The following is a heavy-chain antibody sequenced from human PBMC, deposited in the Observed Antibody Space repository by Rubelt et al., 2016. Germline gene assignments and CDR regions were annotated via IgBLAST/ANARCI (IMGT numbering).Heavy chain of an antibody. Sequence: TFSSYWMHWVRQAPGKGLVWVSRINSDGSNTNYADSVKGRFTISRDNAENTLYLQMNSLRAEDTAVYYCARGVVPAAPYYYGMDVWGQGTTVTVSS. CDR2: INSDGSNT. D-gene: IGHD2-2*01. V-gene: IGHV3-74*01. J-gene: IGHJ6*02. CDR3: ARGVVPAAPYYYGMDV. CDR1: TFSSYW.